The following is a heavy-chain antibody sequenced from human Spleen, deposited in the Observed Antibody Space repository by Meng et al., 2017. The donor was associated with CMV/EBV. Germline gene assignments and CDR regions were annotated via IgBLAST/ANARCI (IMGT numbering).Heavy chain of an antibody. D-gene: IGHD3-22*01. CDR1: GCTFRSYA. CDR2: IYSGGGST. J-gene: IGHJ4*02. CDR3: AKDRRTDSNGYYYDF. Sequence: SGCTFRSYAMSWVRQAPGKGLEWVSVIYSGGGSTDYADSVKGRFTISRDNSKNTLYLQMNSLRAEDTAVYYCAKDRRTDSNGYYYDFWGQGTPVTVSS. V-gene: IGHV3-23*03.